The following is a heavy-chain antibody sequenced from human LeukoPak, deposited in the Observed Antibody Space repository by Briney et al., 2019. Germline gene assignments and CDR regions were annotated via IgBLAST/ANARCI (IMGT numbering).Heavy chain of an antibody. Sequence: ASETLSLTCAVYGRSFSGYYWSWIRQPPGKGLEWIGEINHSGSTNYNPSLKSRVTISVDTSKNQFSLKLSSVTAADTAVYYCARGRPDIVVVPAAIYYWGQGTLVTVSS. CDR3: ARGRPDIVVVPAAIYY. D-gene: IGHD2-2*01. V-gene: IGHV4-34*01. CDR2: INHSGST. J-gene: IGHJ4*02. CDR1: GRSFSGYY.